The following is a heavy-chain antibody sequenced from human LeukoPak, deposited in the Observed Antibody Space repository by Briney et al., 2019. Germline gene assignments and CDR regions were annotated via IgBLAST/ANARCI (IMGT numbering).Heavy chain of an antibody. J-gene: IGHJ4*02. D-gene: IGHD5-18*01. CDR3: ARDDGGGYNSFNY. V-gene: IGHV3-33*01. CDR2: IWYDGGNK. CDR1: GFNFRSFC. Sequence: GGSLRLSCAASGFNFRSFCMHWVRQAPGKGLEWVAGIWYDGGNKYYADSLKGRFTVSRDNSKNTLYLQVNSLRAEDTAVYYCARDDGGGYNSFNYWGQGVLVTVSS.